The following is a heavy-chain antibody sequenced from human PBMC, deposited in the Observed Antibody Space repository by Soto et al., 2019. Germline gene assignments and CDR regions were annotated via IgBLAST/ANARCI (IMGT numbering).Heavy chain of an antibody. Sequence: GGSLRLSCAASGFTFSIYAMSWVRQAPGKGLEWVSSISGSGGSTYYADSVKGRFTISRDNSKNTLYLQMNSLRAEDTAVYYCDKAKRTHYYDSSGYSLLFDYWCQGTVVTFSS. V-gene: IGHV3-23*01. CDR2: ISGSGGST. CDR1: GFTFSIYA. CDR3: DKAKRTHYYDSSGYSLLFDY. D-gene: IGHD3-22*01. J-gene: IGHJ4*02.